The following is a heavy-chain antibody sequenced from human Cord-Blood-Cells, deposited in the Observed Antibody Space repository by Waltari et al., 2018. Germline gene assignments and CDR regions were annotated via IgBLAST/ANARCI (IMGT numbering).Heavy chain of an antibody. V-gene: IGHV4-38-2*02. CDR3: ARVGRCSSTSCYWYFDL. J-gene: IGHJ2*01. CDR2: IYHSGST. Sequence: QVQLQESGPGLVKPSETLSLTCTVSGYSISSGYYWGWIRQPPGKGLEWIGSIYHSGSTYYTPSLKSRVTISVDTSKNQFSLKLSSVTAADTAVYYCARVGRCSSTSCYWYFDLWGRGTLVTVSS. CDR1: GYSISSGYY. D-gene: IGHD2-2*01.